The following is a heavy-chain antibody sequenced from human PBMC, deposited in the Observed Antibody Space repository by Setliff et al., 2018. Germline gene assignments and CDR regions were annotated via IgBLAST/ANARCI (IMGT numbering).Heavy chain of an antibody. D-gene: IGHD2-15*01. J-gene: IGHJ4*02. CDR3: ARDHIYRGGSWYDYFDS. V-gene: IGHV3-7*01. CDR2: IKHDGSEK. CDR1: GFTFSTYW. Sequence: GGSLRLSCTSSGFTFSTYWMSWVRQAPGKGLEWVANIKHDGSEKNYVDSVKGRFTISRDNAENSLYLQMNSLRAEDTAVYYCARDHIYRGGSWYDYFDSWGQGTLITVSS.